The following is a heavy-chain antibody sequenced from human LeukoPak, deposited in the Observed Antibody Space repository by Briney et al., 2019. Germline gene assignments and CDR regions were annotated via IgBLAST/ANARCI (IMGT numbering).Heavy chain of an antibody. CDR2: ISGSGDST. Sequence: PGGSLRLSCAASGFTFSNYTMSWVRQDPGKGLEWVSAISGSGDSTYYADSVKGRFTISRDNSKNTLYLQMNSLRVEDTAEYYCANEIFYGTWIAEYWGQGTLVTVSS. D-gene: IGHD4-17*01. V-gene: IGHV3-23*01. CDR3: ANEIFYGTWIAEY. J-gene: IGHJ4*02. CDR1: GFTFSNYT.